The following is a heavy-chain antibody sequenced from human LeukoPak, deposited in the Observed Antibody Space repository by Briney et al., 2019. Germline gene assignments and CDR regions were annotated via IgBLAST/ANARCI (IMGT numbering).Heavy chain of an antibody. D-gene: IGHD1-26*01. Sequence: SETLSLTCAVYGGSFSGYYWSWIRQPPGKGLEWIGEINHSGSTNYSPSLKSRVTISVDTSKNQFSLKLSSVTAADTAVYYCARVGGSPFDYWGQGTLVTVSS. CDR1: GGSFSGYY. V-gene: IGHV4-34*01. CDR2: INHSGST. J-gene: IGHJ4*02. CDR3: ARVGGSPFDY.